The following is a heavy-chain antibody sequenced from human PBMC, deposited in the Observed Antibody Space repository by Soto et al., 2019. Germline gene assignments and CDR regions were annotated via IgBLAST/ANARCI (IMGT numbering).Heavy chain of an antibody. V-gene: IGHV1-3*01. CDR3: ARGVAFLDY. J-gene: IGHJ4*02. CDR1: GYTFSSYA. CDR2: IHAGNGNT. Sequence: GASVKGSCKASGYTFSSYAIHWVRQAPGQGLEWMGWIHAGNGNTKYSQSFQGRVTISRDTSATTAYMELNSLRSEDTAVYYCARGVAFLDYWGQGTLVTVSS. D-gene: IGHD2-15*01.